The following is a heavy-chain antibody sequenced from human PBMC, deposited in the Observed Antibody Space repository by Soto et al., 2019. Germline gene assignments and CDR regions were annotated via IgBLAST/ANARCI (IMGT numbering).Heavy chain of an antibody. Sequence: SETLSLTCNVSGDSISSGRYYWSWIRQHPEKGLEWIGYIYYSGTAQYSPSFKSRITMSVDTSKSQFSLKMTSLTAADTDIYSCARVPDRRGQGTLVT. J-gene: IGHJ5*02. CDR1: GDSISSGRYY. D-gene: IGHD2-2*01. CDR2: IYYSGTA. V-gene: IGHV4-31*03. CDR3: ARVPDR.